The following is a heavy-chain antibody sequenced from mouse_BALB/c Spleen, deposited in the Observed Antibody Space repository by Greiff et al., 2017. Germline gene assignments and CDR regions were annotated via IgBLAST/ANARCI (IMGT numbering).Heavy chain of an antibody. CDR3: ARGWYYGSSHYAMDY. Sequence: QVQLQQPGAELVKPADSVKLSCKASGYTFPSYCMHWVKQTPGQGLEWIGEIDPSDSYTNYNQKFKGKATLTVDKSSSTADMQISSLTSEASAVYYCARGWYYGSSHYAMDYWGQGTSVTVSS. CDR2: IDPSDSYT. V-gene: IGHV1-69*02. D-gene: IGHD1-1*01. J-gene: IGHJ4*01. CDR1: GYTFPSYC.